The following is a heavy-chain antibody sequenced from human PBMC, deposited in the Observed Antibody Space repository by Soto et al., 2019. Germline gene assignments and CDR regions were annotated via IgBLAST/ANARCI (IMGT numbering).Heavy chain of an antibody. J-gene: IGHJ6*03. CDR3: AAGSRFLEWSTNYYYYLDV. Sequence: GASVKVSCKASGFTFTSSAMQWVRQARGQRLEWIGWIVVGSGNTNYAQKFQERVTITRDMSTSTAYMELSSLGSEDTAVYYCAAGSRFLEWSTNYYYYLDVWGKGTTVTVSS. V-gene: IGHV1-58*02. CDR1: GFTFTSSA. D-gene: IGHD3-3*01. CDR2: IVVGSGNT.